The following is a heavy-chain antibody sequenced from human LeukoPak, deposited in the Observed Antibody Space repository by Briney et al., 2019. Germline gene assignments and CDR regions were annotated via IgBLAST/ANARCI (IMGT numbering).Heavy chain of an antibody. V-gene: IGHV3-53*01. CDR1: GFTVSSYY. CDR3: ARGGYWGSHACDI. J-gene: IGHJ3*02. D-gene: IGHD3-16*01. Sequence: GGSLRLSCAASGFTVSSYYISWVRQAPGKGLEWVSPIYSGVSSNYADSVKGRFSISRATSKNTLYLQMNSLRAEDTALYYCARGGYWGSHACDIWGRGTMVTVAS. CDR2: IYSGVSS.